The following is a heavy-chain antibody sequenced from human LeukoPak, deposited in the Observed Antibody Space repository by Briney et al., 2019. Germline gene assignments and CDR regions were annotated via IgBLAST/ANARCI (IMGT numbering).Heavy chain of an antibody. V-gene: IGHV3-11*06. CDR1: GFTFSDSY. J-gene: IGHJ4*02. CDR3: ARGSRTIELGDDY. Sequence: GGSLRLSCAASGFTFSDSYMSWIRQTPGKGLEWLSYISSSSSDTNYADSVKGRFTISRDNAKNSLYLQMNSLRAEDTAVYYCARGSRTIELGDDYWGQGTLLTVSS. D-gene: IGHD5-24*01. CDR2: ISSSSSDT.